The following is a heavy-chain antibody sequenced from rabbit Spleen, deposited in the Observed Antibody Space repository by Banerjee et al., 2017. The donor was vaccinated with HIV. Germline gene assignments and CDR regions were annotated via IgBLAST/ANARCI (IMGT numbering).Heavy chain of an antibody. D-gene: IGHD4-1*01. J-gene: IGHJ3*01. Sequence: QLKETGGGLVQPGGSLTLSCKTSGFDFSSYSMSWVRQAPGKGLEWIGAIYTGRGGTDYANWVNGRFTISSDNAQYTVHLQLNSLTAADTATYFCARDLDGVIGWNFGWWGQGTLVTVS. CDR2: IYTGRGGT. CDR1: GFDFSSYS. CDR3: ARDLDGVIGWNFGW. V-gene: IGHV1S7*01.